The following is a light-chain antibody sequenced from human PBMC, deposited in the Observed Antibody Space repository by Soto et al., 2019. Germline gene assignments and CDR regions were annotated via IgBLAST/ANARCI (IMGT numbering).Light chain of an antibody. CDR1: QSVGTY. Sequence: EIVLTQSPDTLSWSPGERATLSCRASQSVGTYLVWYQQKPGQAPRLLIYGASNRATGIPARFSGSGSGTDFTLTISSLEPEDFAVYYCQQRSNGFGQVTKLEIK. J-gene: IGKJ2*01. CDR2: GAS. CDR3: QQRSNG. V-gene: IGKV3-11*01.